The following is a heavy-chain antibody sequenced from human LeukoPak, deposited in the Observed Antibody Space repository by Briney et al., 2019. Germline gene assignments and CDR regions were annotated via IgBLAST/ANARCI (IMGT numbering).Heavy chain of an antibody. Sequence: PGGSQRLSCAASGFTFSTYSMNWVRQAPGKGLEWVSVISGSGGSTYYADSVKGRFTISRDNSKNTLYLQMNSLRAEDTAVYYCAKEIYGDSTGGRFQHWGQGTLVTVSS. D-gene: IGHD4-17*01. V-gene: IGHV3-23*01. J-gene: IGHJ1*01. CDR1: GFTFSTYS. CDR2: ISGSGGST. CDR3: AKEIYGDSTGGRFQH.